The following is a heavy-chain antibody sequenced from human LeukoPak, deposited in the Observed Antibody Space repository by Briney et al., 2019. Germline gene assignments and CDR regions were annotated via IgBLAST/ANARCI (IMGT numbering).Heavy chain of an antibody. J-gene: IGHJ6*02. Sequence: SETLSLTCTVSGGSLSSNYWSWIRQPPGKGLEWIGYIYHSGSTSYNPSLKSRVTFSVDTSKNQFSLKLNSVTAADPAVYYCARDRWNDAYNGMDVWGQGTTVTVSS. V-gene: IGHV4-59*01. CDR1: GGSLSSNY. D-gene: IGHD1-1*01. CDR3: ARDRWNDAYNGMDV. CDR2: IYHSGST.